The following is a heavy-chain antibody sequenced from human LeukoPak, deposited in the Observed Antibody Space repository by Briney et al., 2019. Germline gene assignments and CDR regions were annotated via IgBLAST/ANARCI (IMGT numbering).Heavy chain of an antibody. V-gene: IGHV3-7*01. D-gene: IGHD3-22*01. CDR2: IKEDGEET. J-gene: IGHJ6*03. Sequence: PGGSLRLSCVGSEFSFNNSWMTWVRQAPGKGLEWVATIKEDGEETYHAGSVRGRFTISRDNAKNSLYLQMNSLTHEDTAMYFCARGGGYYYAVSFCMDVWGKGTTVTVSS. CDR1: EFSFNNSW. CDR3: ARGGGYYYAVSFCMDV.